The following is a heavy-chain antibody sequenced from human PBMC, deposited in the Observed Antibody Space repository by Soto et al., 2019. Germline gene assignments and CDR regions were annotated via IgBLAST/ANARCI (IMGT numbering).Heavy chain of an antibody. CDR3: ARENWYHFDY. V-gene: IGHV3-53*01. CDR2: LYRGGST. J-gene: IGHJ4*02. Sequence: GGSLRLSCAASGFSVSTSYMAWVRQTPGKGLEWVSVLYRGGSTYYPDSVKGRFTISRDDSKNTLYLQMNSLRAEDTAVYYCARENWYHFDYWGQGTLVTVSS. D-gene: IGHD1-20*01. CDR1: GFSVSTSY.